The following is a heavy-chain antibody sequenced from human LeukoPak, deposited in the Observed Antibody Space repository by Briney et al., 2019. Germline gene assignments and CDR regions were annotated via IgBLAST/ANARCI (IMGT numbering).Heavy chain of an antibody. V-gene: IGHV3-21*01. CDR3: ARNLNDYGDYVFDY. CDR1: GFTFSNAW. D-gene: IGHD4-17*01. J-gene: IGHJ4*02. Sequence: PGGSLRLSCAASGFTFSNAWMSWVRQAPGKGLEWVSSISSSSSDIYYADSVKGRFTISRDNAENSLYLQMNSLRAEDTAVYYCARNLNDYGDYVFDYWGQGTLVTVST. CDR2: ISSSSSDI.